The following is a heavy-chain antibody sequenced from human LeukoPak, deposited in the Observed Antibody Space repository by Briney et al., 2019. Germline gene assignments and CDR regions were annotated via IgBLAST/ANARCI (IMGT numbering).Heavy chain of an antibody. Sequence: GGSLRLSCAASGFAFSNYAMNWVRQAPGKGLGWVSSISGSGGDTPYADSVRGRFTISRDNSKNTLYLQMNSLRAEDTAVYYCAKQFVDIWGQGTLVIVSS. D-gene: IGHD5-24*01. CDR2: ISGSGGDT. CDR3: AKQFVDI. J-gene: IGHJ5*02. V-gene: IGHV3-23*01. CDR1: GFAFSNYA.